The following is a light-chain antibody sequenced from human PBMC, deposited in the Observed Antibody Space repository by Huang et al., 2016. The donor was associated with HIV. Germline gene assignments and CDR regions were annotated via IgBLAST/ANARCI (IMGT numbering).Light chain of an antibody. CDR1: QSISSY. V-gene: IGKV1-39*01. Sequence: DIQMTQSPSSLSASVGDRVTITCRASQSISSYLNWYQQKPGKAPNLLIYAASSLQSGVPSRFSGRGSGTDFTLTIRSQQPEDFATYYCQQSSSTPWTFGQGTKVEIK. CDR2: AAS. J-gene: IGKJ1*01. CDR3: QQSSSTPWT.